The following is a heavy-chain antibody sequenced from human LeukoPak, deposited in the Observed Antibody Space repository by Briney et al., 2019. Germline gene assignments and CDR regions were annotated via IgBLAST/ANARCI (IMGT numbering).Heavy chain of an antibody. CDR1: GGSFSGYY. CDR3: ASGFGNLGWFDP. V-gene: IGHV4-34*01. Sequence: KPSETLSLTCAVYGGSFSGYYWSWIRQPPGKGLEWIGEINHSGSTNYNPSLKSRVTISVDTSRNQFSLKLSSVTAADTAVYYCASGFGNLGWFDPWGQGTLVTVSS. J-gene: IGHJ5*02. CDR2: INHSGST. D-gene: IGHD3-10*01.